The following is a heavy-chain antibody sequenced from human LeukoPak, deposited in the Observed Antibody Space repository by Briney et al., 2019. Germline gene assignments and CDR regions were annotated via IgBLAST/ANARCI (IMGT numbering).Heavy chain of an antibody. Sequence: GGSLRLSCAASGFTFSNYGMHWVRQAPGKGLEWVAVIWYDGSNKYYADSVKGRFTISRDNSKNTLYLQMNSLRAEDTAVYYCARDRVREDSSGFDYWGQGTLVTVSS. D-gene: IGHD6-19*01. J-gene: IGHJ4*02. CDR1: GFTFSNYG. V-gene: IGHV3-33*01. CDR3: ARDRVREDSSGFDY. CDR2: IWYDGSNK.